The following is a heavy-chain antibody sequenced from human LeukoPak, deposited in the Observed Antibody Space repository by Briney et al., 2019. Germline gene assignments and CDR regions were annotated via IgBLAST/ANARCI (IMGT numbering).Heavy chain of an antibody. CDR2: IHYSGNT. D-gene: IGHD3-22*01. CDR1: GGSLSGYY. V-gene: IGHV4-59*01. CDR3: ARYYSSGYTYYFDS. J-gene: IGHJ4*02. Sequence: SETLSLTCTVSGGSLSGYYWSWLRQSPGKGLEWIGYIHYSGNTIYNPSLKSRVTISVDTSNNQFSRNLRSVTAADTAVYYCARYYSSGYTYYFDSWGQGTLVTVSS.